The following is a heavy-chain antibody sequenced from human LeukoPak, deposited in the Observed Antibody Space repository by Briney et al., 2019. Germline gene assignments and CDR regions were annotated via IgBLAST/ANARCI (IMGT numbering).Heavy chain of an antibody. CDR3: AILIMARTPEY. J-gene: IGHJ4*02. CDR2: IYYSGST. Sequence: PSETLSLTCTVSGGSISSSSYYWGWIRHPPGKGLEWIGSIYYSGSTYYNPSLKSRVTISVDTSKNQFSLKLSSVTAADTAVYYCAILIMARTPEYWGQGTLVTVSS. CDR1: GGSISSSSYY. V-gene: IGHV4-39*01. D-gene: IGHD2-8*01.